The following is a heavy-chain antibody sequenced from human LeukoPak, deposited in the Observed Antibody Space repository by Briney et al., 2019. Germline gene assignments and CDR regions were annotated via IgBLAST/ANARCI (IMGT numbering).Heavy chain of an antibody. D-gene: IGHD2-2*01. CDR2: IAAAGGGG. CDR3: ARGFDCSSTSCSCMDV. Sequence: GGSLRLSCAASGFTFRSYVMSWVRQAPGKGLEWVSAIAAAGGGGYHADSVKGRFTISRDNAKNSLYLQMSSLRAEDTAVYYCARGFDCSSTSCSCMDVWGQGTTVTVSS. V-gene: IGHV3-23*01. J-gene: IGHJ6*02. CDR1: GFTFRSYV.